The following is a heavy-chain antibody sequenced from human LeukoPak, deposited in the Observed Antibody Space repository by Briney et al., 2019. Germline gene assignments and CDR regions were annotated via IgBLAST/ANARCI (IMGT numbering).Heavy chain of an antibody. Sequence: SETLFLTCTVSGGSISSYYWSWIRQPPGKGLERIGYIYYSGSTNYNPSLKSRVTISVDTSKNQFSLKLSSVTAADTAVYYCARVRLAPAGRGAFDIWGQGTMVTVSS. CDR1: GGSISSYY. CDR2: IYYSGST. J-gene: IGHJ3*02. V-gene: IGHV4-59*01. CDR3: ARVRLAPAGRGAFDI. D-gene: IGHD3-10*01.